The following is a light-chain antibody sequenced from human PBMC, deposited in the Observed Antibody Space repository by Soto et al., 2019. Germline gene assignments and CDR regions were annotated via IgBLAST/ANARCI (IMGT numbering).Light chain of an antibody. CDR2: GAS. Sequence: IVLTQSPGTLSLSPGERATLSCRASQSVSSSYLAWYQQKPGQAPRLLIYGASSRATGIPDRFSGGGSGTDFTLTISLLEPEDFAVYYCQQYGGSPPYTFGQGTKLEI. CDR1: QSVSSSY. CDR3: QQYGGSPPYT. J-gene: IGKJ2*01. V-gene: IGKV3-20*01.